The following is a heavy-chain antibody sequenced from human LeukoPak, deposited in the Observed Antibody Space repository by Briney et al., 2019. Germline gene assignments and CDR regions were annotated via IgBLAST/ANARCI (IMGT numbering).Heavy chain of an antibody. CDR1: GFTFDDYG. D-gene: IGHD6-19*01. J-gene: IGHJ4*02. CDR2: INWNGGST. Sequence: GGSLRLSCVASGFTFDDYGMSWVRQVPGKGLEWVSGINWNGGSTGYADSVKGRFTISRDNAKNSLYLQMNSLRAEDTASYYCARDRGIAVAIDYWGQGTLVTVSS. CDR3: ARDRGIAVAIDY. V-gene: IGHV3-20*04.